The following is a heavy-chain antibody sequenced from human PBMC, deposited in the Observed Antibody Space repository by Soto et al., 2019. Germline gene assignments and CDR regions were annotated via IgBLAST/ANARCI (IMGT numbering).Heavy chain of an antibody. J-gene: IGHJ6*02. V-gene: IGHV4-39*01. CDR3: ANGYSSSWYYYYGMDV. D-gene: IGHD6-13*01. CDR2: IYYSGST. CDR1: GGSISSSSYY. Sequence: SETLSLTCTVPGGSISSSSYYWGWILQPPGKGLEWIGSIYYSGSTYYNPSLKSRVTISVDTSKNQFSLKLSSVTAADTAVYYCANGYSSSWYYYYGMDVWGQGTTVTVSS.